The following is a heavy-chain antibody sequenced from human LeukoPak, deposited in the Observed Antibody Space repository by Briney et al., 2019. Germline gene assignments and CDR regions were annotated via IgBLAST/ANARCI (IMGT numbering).Heavy chain of an antibody. V-gene: IGHV4-38-2*02. D-gene: IGHD5-18*01. Sequence: SETLSLTCAVSSYSISSGYYWAWIRQPPGKGLEWIGSISRSGATFYNPSLKSRVTISVDTSKNQFSLKLSSVTPADTAVYYCARDLSNSYGRIDYWGLGTLVTVSS. CDR3: ARDLSNSYGRIDY. CDR1: SYSISSGYY. J-gene: IGHJ4*02. CDR2: ISRSGAT.